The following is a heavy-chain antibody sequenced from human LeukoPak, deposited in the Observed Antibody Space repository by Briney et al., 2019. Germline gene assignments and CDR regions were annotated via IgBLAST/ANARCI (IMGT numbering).Heavy chain of an antibody. CDR2: IDSSSRNI. V-gene: IGHV3-21*01. J-gene: IGHJ4*02. CDR3: ARDLAYYYDSSYD. CDR1: GFTFIIYS. D-gene: IGHD3-22*01. Sequence: KSGGSLRLSCAASGFTFIIYSMNWVRQAPGKGLEWVSSIDSSSRNINYADSVKGRFTISRDNAKNALYLQMNSPRAEDTAVYYCARDLAYYYDSSYDWGQGTLVTVSS.